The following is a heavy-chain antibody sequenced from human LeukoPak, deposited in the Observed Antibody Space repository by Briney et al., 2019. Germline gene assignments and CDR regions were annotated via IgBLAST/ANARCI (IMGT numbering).Heavy chain of an antibody. CDR3: ARQAGIAAAGSLNWFDP. CDR2: IYYSGST. J-gene: IGHJ5*02. V-gene: IGHV4-59*08. D-gene: IGHD6-13*01. CDR1: GGSISSYY. Sequence: PSETLSLTCSVSGGSISSYYWSWIRQPPGKGLEWIGYIYYSGSTNYNPSLKSRVTISVDTSKNQFSLKLSSVTAADTAVYYCARQAGIAAAGSLNWFDPWGQGTLVTVSS.